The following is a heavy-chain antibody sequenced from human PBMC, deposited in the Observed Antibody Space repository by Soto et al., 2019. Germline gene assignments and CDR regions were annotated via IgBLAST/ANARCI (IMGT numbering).Heavy chain of an antibody. J-gene: IGHJ4*02. CDR1: GFTFSSYA. Sequence: GGSLRLSCAASGFTFSSYAINWVRQAPGKGLKWVSSISSSSSYIYYADSVKGRFTISRDNAKNSLYLQMNSLRAEDTAVYYCARDYYYDSSGYYAGFDYWGQGTLVTVSS. CDR3: ARDYYYDSSGYYAGFDY. D-gene: IGHD3-22*01. CDR2: ISSSSSYI. V-gene: IGHV3-21*01.